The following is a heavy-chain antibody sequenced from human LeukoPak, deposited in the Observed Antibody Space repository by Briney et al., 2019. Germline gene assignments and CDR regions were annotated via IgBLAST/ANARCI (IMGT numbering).Heavy chain of an antibody. CDR3: ARGPYDSSGYSD. V-gene: IGHV3-53*01. J-gene: IGHJ4*02. CDR2: IYSGGST. Sequence: PGGSLRLSCAASGFTVSSNYMSWVRQAPGRGLEWVSVIYSGGSTYYADSVKGRFTISRDNSKNTLYLQMNSLRAEDTAVYYCARGPYDSSGYSDWGQGTLVTVSS. D-gene: IGHD3-22*01. CDR1: GFTVSSNY.